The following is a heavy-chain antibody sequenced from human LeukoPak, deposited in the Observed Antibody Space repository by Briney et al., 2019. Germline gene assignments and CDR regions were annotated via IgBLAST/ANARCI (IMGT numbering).Heavy chain of an antibody. CDR2: IKQDGSEK. CDR1: GFTFSSRDW. CDR3: ASDYYDSSGYYSAFDI. D-gene: IGHD3-22*01. Sequence: GGSLRLSCVASGFTFSSRDWMTWVRQAPGKGLEWVANIKQDGSEKNYVDSVKGRFTISRDNAKNSLYLQMNSLRAEDTAVYYCASDYYDSSGYYSAFDIWGQGTMVTVSS. J-gene: IGHJ3*02. V-gene: IGHV3-7*01.